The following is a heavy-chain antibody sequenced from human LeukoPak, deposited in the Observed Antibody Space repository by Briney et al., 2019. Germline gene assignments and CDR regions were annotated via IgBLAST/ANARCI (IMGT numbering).Heavy chain of an antibody. CDR1: GGTFSSYT. CDR3: ARDLWQQLPDY. CDR2: IIPILGIA. V-gene: IGHV1-69*04. D-gene: IGHD6-13*01. J-gene: IGHJ4*02. Sequence: ASVTVSCKASGGTFSSYTISWVRQAPGQGLEWMGRIIPILGIANYAQKFQGRVTITADKSTSTAYMELSSLRSEDTAVYYCARDLWQQLPDYWGQGTLVTVS.